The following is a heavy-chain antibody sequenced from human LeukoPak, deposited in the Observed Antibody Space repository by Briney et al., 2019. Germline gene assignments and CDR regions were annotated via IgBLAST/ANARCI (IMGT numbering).Heavy chain of an antibody. CDR2: INDNGAGT. Sequence: GGSLRLSCAASGFTFSSYAMSWVRQAPGKGLKWVATINDNGAGTYYADSVKGRFTISRDNSYNTVSLQMNSLRDEDTGVYYCAKGLRTGVGPYMGYHYYMDVWGKGATVTVSS. CDR3: AKGLRTGVGPYMGYHYYMDV. V-gene: IGHV3-23*01. D-gene: IGHD3-16*01. J-gene: IGHJ6*03. CDR1: GFTFSSYA.